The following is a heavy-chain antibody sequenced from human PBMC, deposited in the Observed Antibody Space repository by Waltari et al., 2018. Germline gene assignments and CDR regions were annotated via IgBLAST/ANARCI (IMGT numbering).Heavy chain of an antibody. Sequence: QVQLVQSGAEVKKPGASVTVYCKASGYTFTSYDINWVRRATGQGLEWMGWMNPNSGNTGYAQKFQGRVTMTRNTSISTAYMELSSLRSEDTAVYYCARVWKRGSACLLVYWGQGTLVTVSS. J-gene: IGHJ4*02. CDR1: GYTFTSYD. V-gene: IGHV1-8*01. CDR3: ARVWKRGSACLLVY. CDR2: MNPNSGNT. D-gene: IGHD3-16*01.